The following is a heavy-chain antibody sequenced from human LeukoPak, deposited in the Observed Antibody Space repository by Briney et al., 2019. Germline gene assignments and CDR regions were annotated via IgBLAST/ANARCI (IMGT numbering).Heavy chain of an antibody. Sequence: SETLSLTCAVYGGSFSGYYWSWIRQPPGKGLEWIGEINHSGSTNYNTSLKSRVTISVETSKKQFSLKLSSVTAADTAVYYCARLPYYYDSSGYYYFSFDYWGQGTLVTVSS. CDR3: ARLPYYYDSSGYYYFSFDY. CDR1: GGSFSGYY. V-gene: IGHV4-34*01. J-gene: IGHJ4*02. CDR2: INHSGST. D-gene: IGHD3-22*01.